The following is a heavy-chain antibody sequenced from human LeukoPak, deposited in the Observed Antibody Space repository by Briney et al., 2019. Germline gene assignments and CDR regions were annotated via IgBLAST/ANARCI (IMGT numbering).Heavy chain of an antibody. Sequence: GGSLGLSCAASGFTFSSYWMTWVRQAPGKGLEWVANIRQDGNDKYYVDSVKGRFTISRDNAKNSLYLQMNNLRADDTAVYYCANAPTAVGSDYWGQGTLVTVSS. V-gene: IGHV3-7*02. CDR2: IRQDGNDK. CDR1: GFTFSSYW. J-gene: IGHJ4*02. D-gene: IGHD2-2*01. CDR3: ANAPTAVGSDY.